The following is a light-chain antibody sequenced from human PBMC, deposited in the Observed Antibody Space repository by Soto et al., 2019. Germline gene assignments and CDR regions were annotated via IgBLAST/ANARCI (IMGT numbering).Light chain of an antibody. CDR1: QTVSKNY. J-gene: IGKJ5*01. Sequence: IVWTQSPVTLSLSPGEGATLSCRASQTVSKNYLAWYQQKAGQAPRLVIYAASTRATGIPDRFSGSGSGTDFTLTISRLEPEDFAVFYCQQYAVSPITFGQGTRLEIK. V-gene: IGKV3-20*01. CDR3: QQYAVSPIT. CDR2: AAS.